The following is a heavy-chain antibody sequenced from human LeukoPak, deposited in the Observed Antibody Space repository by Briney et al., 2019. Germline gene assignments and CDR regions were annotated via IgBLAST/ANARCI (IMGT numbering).Heavy chain of an antibody. CDR3: ARVGNSGYYPY. V-gene: IGHV3-30-3*01. D-gene: IGHD3-22*01. J-gene: IGHJ4*02. CDR2: ISYDGSEK. CDR1: GFTFSSYP. Sequence: GGSLRLSCAASGFTFSSYPMHWVRQAPGKGLEWVAVISYDGSEKHYADPVKGRFTISRDNSKNTLYLQMNSLRAEDTAMYYCARVGNSGYYPYWGQGILVTVSS.